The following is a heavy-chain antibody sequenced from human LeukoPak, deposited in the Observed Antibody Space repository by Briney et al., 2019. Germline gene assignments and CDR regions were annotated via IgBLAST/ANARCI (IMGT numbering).Heavy chain of an antibody. D-gene: IGHD6-19*01. V-gene: IGHV4-39*01. Sequence: SETLSLTCSVSGGSISSSSYYWGWIRQPPGKGLEWIGNIYHSGNTYYHPSLKSRVTISVDTSKNQFSLQLSSVTAADTAVYYCGRHGGDNSGWYWDYWGQGTLVTVSS. J-gene: IGHJ4*02. CDR2: IYHSGNT. CDR1: GGSISSSSYY. CDR3: GRHGGDNSGWYWDY.